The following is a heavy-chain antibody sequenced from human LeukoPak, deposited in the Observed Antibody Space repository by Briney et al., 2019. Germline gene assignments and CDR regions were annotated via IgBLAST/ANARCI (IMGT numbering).Heavy chain of an antibody. D-gene: IGHD4-17*01. Sequence: GGSLKLSCAASGFTFSSYWMHWVRQAPGKGLVWVSRINGDGSSTAYADSVKGRFTISRDNAKNTLYLQMNSLTAEDTAVYYCARSRYGDYAIDYWGQGTLVTVSS. CDR3: ARSRYGDYAIDY. CDR2: INGDGSST. J-gene: IGHJ4*02. CDR1: GFTFSSYW. V-gene: IGHV3-74*01.